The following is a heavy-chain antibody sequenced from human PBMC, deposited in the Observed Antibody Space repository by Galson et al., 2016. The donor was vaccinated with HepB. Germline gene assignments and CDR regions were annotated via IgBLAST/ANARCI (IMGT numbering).Heavy chain of an antibody. CDR3: ATATDYAFDI. Sequence: SLRLSCAASGFAVSDNYMSRVRQAPGKGLEGVAAIGYEGRSKYDIDSVKSRFTIPRDNSKNTFSLQMNSLRVEDTALYYCATATDYAFDIWGQGTRVNVAS. J-gene: IGHJ3*02. V-gene: IGHV3-30*03. CDR1: GFAVSDNY. D-gene: IGHD3/OR15-3a*01. CDR2: IGYEGRSK.